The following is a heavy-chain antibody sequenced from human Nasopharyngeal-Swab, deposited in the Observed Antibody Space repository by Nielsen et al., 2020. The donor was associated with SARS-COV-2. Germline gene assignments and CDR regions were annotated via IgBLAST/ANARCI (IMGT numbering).Heavy chain of an antibody. CDR2: IVPIFGTA. J-gene: IGHJ6*02. V-gene: IGHV1-69*13. CDR3: ARIMVRGVIISGYYYGMDV. D-gene: IGHD3-10*01. CDR1: GGTFSSYA. Sequence: SVKVSCKASGGTFSSYAISWVRQAPGQGLEWMGGIVPIFGTANYAQKFQGRVTITADESTSTAYMELSSLRSEDTAVYYCARIMVRGVIISGYYYGMDVWGQGTTVTVSS.